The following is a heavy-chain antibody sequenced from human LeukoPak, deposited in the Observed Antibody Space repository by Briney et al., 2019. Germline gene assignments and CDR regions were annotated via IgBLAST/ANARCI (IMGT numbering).Heavy chain of an antibody. CDR2: IYNSGST. Sequence: SETLSLTCTVSSGSISRYYWSWIRQPPGKGLEWIGYIYNSGSTNYNPSLKSRVTISVDTSKNQFSLKLSSVTAADTAVYYCARRLAVAGGYFDYWGQGSLVTVSS. D-gene: IGHD6-19*01. CDR3: ARRLAVAGGYFDY. J-gene: IGHJ4*02. V-gene: IGHV4-59*08. CDR1: SGSISRYY.